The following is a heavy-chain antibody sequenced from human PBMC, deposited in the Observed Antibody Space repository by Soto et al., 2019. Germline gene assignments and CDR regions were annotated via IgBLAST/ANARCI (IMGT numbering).Heavy chain of an antibody. CDR3: ARMSVTARNWFDP. J-gene: IGHJ5*02. CDR2: IYYSGST. V-gene: IGHV4-61*01. Sequence: SETLSLTCTVSGASVSSGNYYWSWIRQSPGKGLEWIGDIYYSGSTNYNPSLKSRVTISVETSKNQFSLKLSSVTAADTAVYYCARMSVTARNWFDPWGQGTLVTVSS. CDR1: GASVSSGNYY. D-gene: IGHD1-20*01.